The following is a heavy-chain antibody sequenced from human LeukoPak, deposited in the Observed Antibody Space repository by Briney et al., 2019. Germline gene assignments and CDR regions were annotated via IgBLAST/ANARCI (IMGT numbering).Heavy chain of an antibody. CDR2: INHTGST. CDR3: ARGLGVWGSYRLYYFDY. CDR1: GGSFSGYY. Sequence: PSETLSLTCAVYGGSFSGYYWSWIRQPPGKGLEWIGEINHTGSTNYNPSLKSRVTISVDTSKNQFSLKLSSVTAADTAVYYCARGLGVWGSYRLYYFDYWGQGTLVTVSS. V-gene: IGHV4-34*01. D-gene: IGHD3-16*02. J-gene: IGHJ4*02.